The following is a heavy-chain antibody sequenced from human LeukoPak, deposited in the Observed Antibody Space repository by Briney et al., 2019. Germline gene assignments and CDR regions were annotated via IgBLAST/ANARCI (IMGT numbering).Heavy chain of an antibody. CDR2: IIPMFGTA. CDR1: GYTLTSYG. D-gene: IGHD3-10*01. J-gene: IGHJ5*02. Sequence: SVKVSCKASGYTLTSYGISWVRQAPGQGLEWKGEIIPMFGTANYAQKFQGRVTITADKSTSTAYMELSSLRSEDTAVYYCARDQGTYYYGSGSLSPFDPWGQGTLVTVPS. CDR3: ARDQGTYYYGSGSLSPFDP. V-gene: IGHV1-69*06.